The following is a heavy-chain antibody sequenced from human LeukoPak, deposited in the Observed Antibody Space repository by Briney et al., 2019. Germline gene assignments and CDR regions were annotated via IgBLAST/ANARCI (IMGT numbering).Heavy chain of an antibody. V-gene: IGHV7-4-1*02. D-gene: IGHD6-19*01. Sequence: ASVKVSCKASGYTFTSYAMNWVRQAPGQGLEWMGWINTNTGNPTYAQGFTGRFVFSLDTSVSTAYLQISSLKAEDTAVYYCARDPVRQWLVEGYWFDPWGQGTLVTVSS. CDR3: ARDPVRQWLVEGYWFDP. CDR1: GYTFTSYA. J-gene: IGHJ5*02. CDR2: INTNTGNP.